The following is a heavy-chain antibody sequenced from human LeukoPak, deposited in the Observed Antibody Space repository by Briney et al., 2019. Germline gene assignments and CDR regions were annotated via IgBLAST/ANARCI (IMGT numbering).Heavy chain of an antibody. Sequence: GASVKVSCKASGGTFSSYAISWVRQAPGQGLEWMGGIIPIFGTANYAQKFQGRVTITADESTSTAYMELSSLRSEDTAVYYCAREYYGSGSYYSPGDYWGQGTLVTVSS. D-gene: IGHD3-10*01. CDR2: IIPIFGTA. CDR1: GGTFSSYA. CDR3: AREYYGSGSYYSPGDY. V-gene: IGHV1-69*13. J-gene: IGHJ4*02.